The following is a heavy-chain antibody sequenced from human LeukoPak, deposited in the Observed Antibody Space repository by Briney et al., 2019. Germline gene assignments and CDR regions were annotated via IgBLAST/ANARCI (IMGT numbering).Heavy chain of an antibody. CDR1: GFTFSRSW. V-gene: IGHV3-23*01. J-gene: IGHJ5*02. Sequence: QPGGSLRLSCAASGFTFSRSWMRWVRQAPGKGLEWVSSIGGIGASTYYADSVKGRFTISRDNSKNTLYLQMNSLRAEDTALYYCAKAAYGDYVNWFDPWGQGILVIVSS. D-gene: IGHD4-17*01. CDR3: AKAAYGDYVNWFDP. CDR2: IGGIGAST.